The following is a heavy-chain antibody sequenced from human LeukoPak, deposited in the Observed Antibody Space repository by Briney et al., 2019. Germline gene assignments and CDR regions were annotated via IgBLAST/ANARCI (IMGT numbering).Heavy chain of an antibody. D-gene: IGHD2-21*01. V-gene: IGHV4-38-2*02. J-gene: IGHJ6*02. Sequence: SETLSLTCTVSGYSISSGYFWGWIRQPPGKGLEWIGSIYHSGSTYYNPSLKSRVTISVDTSKNQFSLKLSSVTAADTAVYYCAGEGGGYYSSYYYGMDVWGQGTTVTVSS. CDR1: GYSISSGYF. CDR3: AGEGGGYYSSYYYGMDV. CDR2: IYHSGST.